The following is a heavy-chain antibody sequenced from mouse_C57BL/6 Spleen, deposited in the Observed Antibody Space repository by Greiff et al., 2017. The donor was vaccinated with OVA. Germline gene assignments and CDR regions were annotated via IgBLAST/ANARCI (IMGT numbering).Heavy chain of an antibody. CDR1: GFNFSSYA. J-gene: IGHJ2*01. CDR2: ISDGGSYT. Sequence: EVKLVESGGGLVKPGGSLKLSCAASGFNFSSYAMSWVRQTPEKRLEWVATISDGGSYTYYPDNVKGRFTISRDNAKNNLYLQMSHLKSEDTAMYYCARESGYGNFFDYWGQGTTLTVSS. V-gene: IGHV5-4*03. CDR3: ARESGYGNFFDY. D-gene: IGHD2-1*01.